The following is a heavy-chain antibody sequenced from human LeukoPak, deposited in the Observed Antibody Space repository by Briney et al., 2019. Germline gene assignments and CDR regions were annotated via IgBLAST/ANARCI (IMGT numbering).Heavy chain of an antibody. J-gene: IGHJ3*01. CDR1: GFTFSNYG. V-gene: IGHV3-30*03. D-gene: IGHD2-2*01. CDR2: ISFDGSNQ. CDR3: ARCTASCYANAFDV. Sequence: GGSLRLSCAASGFTFSNYGMHWVRQAPGKGLEWVTVISFDGSNQYYADSVKGRFTISRDNSKNILYLQMNSLRPEDTAVYYCARCTASCYANAFDVWGQGTLLTVSS.